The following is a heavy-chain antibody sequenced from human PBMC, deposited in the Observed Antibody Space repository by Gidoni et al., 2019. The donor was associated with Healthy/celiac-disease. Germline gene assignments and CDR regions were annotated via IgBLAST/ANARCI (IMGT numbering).Heavy chain of an antibody. D-gene: IGHD6-13*01. CDR1: GGTFSSYT. V-gene: IGHV1-69*01. J-gene: IGHJ4*02. Sequence: QVQLVQSGAEVKKPGFSVKVSCKASGGTFSSYTISWVRQAPGQGLEWMGGITPMFGTANYAQKFQGRVTITADESTSTAYMELSSLRSEDTAVYYCARERGRYSSSFDYWGQGTLVTVSS. CDR2: ITPMFGTA. CDR3: ARERGRYSSSFDY.